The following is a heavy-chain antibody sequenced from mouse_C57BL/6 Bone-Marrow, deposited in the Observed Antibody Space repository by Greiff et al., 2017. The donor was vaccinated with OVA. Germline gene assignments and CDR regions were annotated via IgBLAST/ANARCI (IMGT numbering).Heavy chain of an antibody. V-gene: IGHV1-15*01. CDR1: GYTFTDYE. D-gene: IGHD2-3*01. J-gene: IGHJ2*01. CDR2: IYPDTGGT. Sequence: QVQLKESGAELVRPGASVTLSCKASGYTFTDYEMHWVKQTPVHGLEWIGAIYPDTGGTSYNQKFKGTAILTADKASSTAYMELRSLTSEDAAVYYCTIDGYYSDYWGQGTTLTVSS. CDR3: TIDGYYSDY.